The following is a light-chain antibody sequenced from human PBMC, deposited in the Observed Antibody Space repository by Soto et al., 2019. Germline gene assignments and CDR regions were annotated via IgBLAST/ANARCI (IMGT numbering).Light chain of an antibody. CDR2: GAS. CDR3: QQYDRSPWT. V-gene: IGKV3-15*01. J-gene: IGKJ1*01. CDR1: QSVSSN. Sequence: EIVMTQSPGTLSGSPGERATLSCRASQSVSSNLAWYQQKPGQAPRLLMYGASTRATGIPGRFSGSGSGTDFTLTISRLEPEDFAVYYCQQYDRSPWTFGQGTKVEIK.